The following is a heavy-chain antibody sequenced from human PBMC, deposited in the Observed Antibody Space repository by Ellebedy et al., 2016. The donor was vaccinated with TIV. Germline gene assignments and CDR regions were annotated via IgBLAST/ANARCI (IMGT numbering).Heavy chain of an antibody. Sequence: SETLSLTXAVSGGSISSSNWWSWVRPPPGKGLEWIGEIYHSGSTNYNPSLKSRVTISVDKSKNQFSLKLSSVTAADTAVYYCASGLRVVVPAAIEARNYYYYGMDVWGQGTTVTVSS. CDR3: ASGLRVVVPAAIEARNYYYYGMDV. CDR1: GGSISSSNW. CDR2: IYHSGST. D-gene: IGHD2-2*02. V-gene: IGHV4-4*02. J-gene: IGHJ6*02.